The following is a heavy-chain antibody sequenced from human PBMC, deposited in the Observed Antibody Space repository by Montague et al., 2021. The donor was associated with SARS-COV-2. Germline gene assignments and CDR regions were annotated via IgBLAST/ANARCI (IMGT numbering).Heavy chain of an antibody. D-gene: IGHD3-22*01. CDR3: AGGWFSTMIVVVIRGPFDY. V-gene: IGHV4-39*07. CDR1: GGSISSSCYY. J-gene: IGHJ4*02. CDR2: IYYSGST. Sequence: SETLSLTCTVSGGSISSSCYYWGWIRQPQGKGLEWIGCIYYSGSTYYNPYLKSRVTISVDTSKNQFSLKLRTVTAADTAVYYCAGGWFSTMIVVVIRGPFDYGGQGTLVTVSS.